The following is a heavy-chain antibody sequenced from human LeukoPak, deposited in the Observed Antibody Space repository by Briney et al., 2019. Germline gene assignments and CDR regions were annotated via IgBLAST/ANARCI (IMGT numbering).Heavy chain of an antibody. D-gene: IGHD5-18*01. V-gene: IGHV4-59*01. CDR3: ARVDTATSYYYYGLDV. CDR1: GGSISSYY. CDR2: IYYSGST. J-gene: IGHJ6*02. Sequence: PSETLSLTCAVSGGSISSYYWSWIRQPPGKGLEWIGYIYYSGSTNYNPSLKSRVTISVDTSKNQFSLKLSSVTAADTAVYYCARVDTATSYYYYGLDVWGQGTTVTVSS.